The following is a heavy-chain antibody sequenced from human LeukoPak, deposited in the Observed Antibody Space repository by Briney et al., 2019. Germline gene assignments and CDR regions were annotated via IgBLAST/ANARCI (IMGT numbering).Heavy chain of an antibody. D-gene: IGHD2-2*01. V-gene: IGHV1-2*02. J-gene: IGHJ5*02. Sequence: ASVKVSCKASGYTFTGYYMHWVRQAPGQGLEWMGWINPNSVGTDYAQKFQGRVTMSRYTAISTAYMELSRLRSDDTAVYYCARDIVVVPAAIGWFDPWGQETLVTVSS. CDR3: ARDIVVVPAAIGWFDP. CDR1: GYTFTGYY. CDR2: INPNSVGT.